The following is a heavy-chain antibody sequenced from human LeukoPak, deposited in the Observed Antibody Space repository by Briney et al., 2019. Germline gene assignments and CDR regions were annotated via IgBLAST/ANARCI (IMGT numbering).Heavy chain of an antibody. CDR3: VRDWYFDL. J-gene: IGHJ2*01. CDR2: VGSGSNTI. CDR1: GFTFSSYS. V-gene: IGHV3-48*02. Sequence: GGSLRLSCAASGFTFSSYSMNWVRQAPGKGLEWVSYVGSGSNTIYYAESVKGRFTISRDNAKNSLYLQMNSLRDEDTAVYYCVRDWYFDLWGRGTRVTVSS.